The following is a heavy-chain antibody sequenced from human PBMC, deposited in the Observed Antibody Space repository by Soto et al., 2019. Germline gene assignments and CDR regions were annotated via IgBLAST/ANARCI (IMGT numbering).Heavy chain of an antibody. Sequence: GASVKVSCKASGYTFTGYYMHWVRQAPGQGLEWMGWINPNRGGTNYAQKFQGRVTMTRDTSISTAYMELSRLRSDDTAVYYCARAGSTTYYYYGMDVWGQGTTVTVSS. CDR2: INPNRGGT. CDR1: GYTFTGYY. CDR3: ARAGSTTYYYYGMDV. J-gene: IGHJ6*02. V-gene: IGHV1-2*02.